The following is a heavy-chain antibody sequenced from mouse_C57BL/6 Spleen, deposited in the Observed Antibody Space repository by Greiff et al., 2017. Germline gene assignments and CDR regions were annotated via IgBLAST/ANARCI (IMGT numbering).Heavy chain of an antibody. Sequence: QVQLQQPGAELVKPGASVKLSCKASGYTFTSYWMQWVKQRPGQGLELIGEIDPSDSYTNYNQKFKGKATLTVDTSSSTAYMQLSSLTSEDSAVYYCARGDDGYYGAMDYWGQGTSVTVSS. CDR1: GYTFTSYW. CDR3: ARGDDGYYGAMDY. CDR2: IDPSDSYT. V-gene: IGHV1-50*01. J-gene: IGHJ4*01. D-gene: IGHD2-3*01.